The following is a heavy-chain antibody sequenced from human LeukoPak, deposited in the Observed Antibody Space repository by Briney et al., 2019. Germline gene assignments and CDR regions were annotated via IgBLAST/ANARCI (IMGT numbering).Heavy chain of an antibody. CDR1: GGSISSSSYY. Sequence: SETLSLTCTVSGGSISSSSYYWGWIRQPPGKGLEWIGSIYYSGSAYYNPSLKSRVTISVDTSKNQFSLKLSSVTAADTAVYYCARGGFRYSYGYADYWGQGTLVTVSS. V-gene: IGHV4-39*07. D-gene: IGHD5-18*01. CDR3: ARGGFRYSYGYADY. CDR2: IYYSGSA. J-gene: IGHJ4*02.